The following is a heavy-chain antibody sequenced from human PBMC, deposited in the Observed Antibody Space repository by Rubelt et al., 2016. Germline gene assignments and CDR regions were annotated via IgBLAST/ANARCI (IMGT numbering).Heavy chain of an antibody. Sequence: ASGFTFTSSAVQWVRQARGQRLEWIGWIVVGSGNTNYAQKFQERVTITRDMSTSTAYMELSSLRAEDTAVYYCARDYITYYYGSGSLKPLGYWGQGTLVTVSS. V-gene: IGHV1-58*01. CDR1: GFTFTSSA. D-gene: IGHD3-10*01. CDR3: ARDYITYYYGSGSLKPLGY. J-gene: IGHJ4*02. CDR2: IVVGSGNT.